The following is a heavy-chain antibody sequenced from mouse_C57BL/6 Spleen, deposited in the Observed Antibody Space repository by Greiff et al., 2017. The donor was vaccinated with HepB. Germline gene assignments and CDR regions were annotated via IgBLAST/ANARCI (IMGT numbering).Heavy chain of an antibody. Sequence: EVMLVESGGGLVKPGGSLKLSCAASGFTFSSYAMSWVRQTPEKRLEWVATISDGGSYTYYPDNVKGRFTISRDNAKNNLYLQMSPLKSEDTAMYYCARDGSSYYWYFDVWGTGTTVTVSS. D-gene: IGHD1-1*01. CDR1: GFTFSSYA. J-gene: IGHJ1*03. V-gene: IGHV5-4*01. CDR3: ARDGSSYYWYFDV. CDR2: ISDGGSYT.